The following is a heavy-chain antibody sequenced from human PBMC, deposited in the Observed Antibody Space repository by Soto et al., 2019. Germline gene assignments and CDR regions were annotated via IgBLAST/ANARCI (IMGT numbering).Heavy chain of an antibody. D-gene: IGHD1-26*01. J-gene: IGHJ3*02. Sequence: PGGSLRLSCAASGFTFSSYYMHWVRQATGKGLEWVSAIGTAGDTYYPGSVKGRFTISRENAKNSLYLQMNSLRAEDTAVYYCARVVLGATTTVSGAFDIWGQGKMVT. CDR1: GFTFSSYY. CDR2: IGTAGDT. V-gene: IGHV3-13*01. CDR3: ARVVLGATTTVSGAFDI.